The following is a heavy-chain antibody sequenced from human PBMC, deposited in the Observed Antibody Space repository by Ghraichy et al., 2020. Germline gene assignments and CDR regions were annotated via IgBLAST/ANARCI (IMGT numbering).Heavy chain of an antibody. CDR2: INPSGGST. CDR3: ARDPLSGWLITRSLDAFDI. J-gene: IGHJ3*02. V-gene: IGHV1-46*01. D-gene: IGHD6-19*01. CDR1: GYTFTSYY. Sequence: ASVKVSCKASGYTFTSYYMHWVRQAPGQGLEWMGIINPSGGSTSYAQKFQGRVTMTRDTSTSTVYMELSSLRSEDTAVYYCARDPLSGWLITRSLDAFDIWGQGTMVTVSS.